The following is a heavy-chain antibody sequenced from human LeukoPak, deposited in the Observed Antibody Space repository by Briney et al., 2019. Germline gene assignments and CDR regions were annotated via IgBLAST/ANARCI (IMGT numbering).Heavy chain of an antibody. Sequence: GGSLRHSCAASGFTFSSFGMNWVRQAPGKGLEWVANIKQDGSEKYYVDSVKGRFTISRDNAKNSLYLQMNSLRAEDTAVYYCARPSADMDVWGKGTTVTVSS. CDR1: GFTFSSFG. D-gene: IGHD2-2*01. CDR3: ARPSADMDV. V-gene: IGHV3-7*01. CDR2: IKQDGSEK. J-gene: IGHJ6*03.